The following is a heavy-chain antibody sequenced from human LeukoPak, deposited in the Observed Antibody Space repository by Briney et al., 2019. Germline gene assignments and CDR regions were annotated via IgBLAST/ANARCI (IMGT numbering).Heavy chain of an antibody. CDR2: IYSGGSA. V-gene: IGHV3-53*01. J-gene: IGHJ3*02. Sequence: PGGSLRLSCAASGFTVSSNYMSWVRRAPGKGLEWVSVIYSGGSAYYADSVKGRFTISRDNSKSTLYLQMNSLRAEDTAVYYCARGSTPWGVVAFDIWGQGTMVTVSS. CDR3: ARGSTPWGVVAFDI. CDR1: GFTVSSNY. D-gene: IGHD3-3*01.